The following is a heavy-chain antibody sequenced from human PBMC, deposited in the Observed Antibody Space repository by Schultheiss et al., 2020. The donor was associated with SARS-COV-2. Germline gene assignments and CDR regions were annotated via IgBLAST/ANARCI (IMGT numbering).Heavy chain of an antibody. J-gene: IGHJ4*02. CDR3: ARDLGGIAGY. D-gene: IGHD6-13*01. V-gene: IGHV3-21*01. CDR2: INAISSHT. CDR1: GFTFSRYW. Sequence: GGSLRLSCAASGFTFSRYWMTWVRQAPGKGLEWVAYINAISSHTQYAHAVKGRFTISRDNAKNTLYLQMNGLRAEDTAVYYCARDLGGIAGYWGQGTLVTVSS.